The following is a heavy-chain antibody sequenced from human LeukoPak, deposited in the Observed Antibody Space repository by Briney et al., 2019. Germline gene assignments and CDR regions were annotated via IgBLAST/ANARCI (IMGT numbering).Heavy chain of an antibody. J-gene: IGHJ4*02. D-gene: IGHD3-22*01. CDR3: ARASRGGITMIVGGDY. CDR1: GFTFSSYS. Sequence: GGSLRLSCAASGFTFSSYSMNWVRQAPGKGLEWVSSISSSSSYIYYADSVKGRFTISRDNAKNSLYLQMNSLRAEDTAVYYCARASRGGITMIVGGDYWGQGTLVTVSS. CDR2: ISSSSSYI. V-gene: IGHV3-21*01.